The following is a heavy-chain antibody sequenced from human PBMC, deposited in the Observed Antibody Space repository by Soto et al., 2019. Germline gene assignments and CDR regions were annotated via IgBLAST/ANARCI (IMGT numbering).Heavy chain of an antibody. D-gene: IGHD1-1*01. Sequence: QVQLQESGPGLVKPSGTLSLTCAVSGASISTNNWWSWVRQPPGKGLEWIGEIYHSGNTNYNPSLTRRXITXVXXSNNQSSRKLSSVTAADTAVYYCARGPSTNSYSDSWGQGTLVTVSS. CDR1: GASISTNNW. V-gene: IGHV4-4*02. CDR2: IYHSGNT. J-gene: IGHJ4*02. CDR3: ARGPSTNSYSDS.